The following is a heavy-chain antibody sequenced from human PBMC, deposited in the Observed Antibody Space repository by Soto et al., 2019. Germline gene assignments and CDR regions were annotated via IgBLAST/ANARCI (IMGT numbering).Heavy chain of an antibody. J-gene: IGHJ5*02. CDR2: IYPGDSDI. Sequence: XESLKLSCQCSGYRFASHWSALVLQTPGRGLEWMGIIYPGDSDIRYGPSFQGQATMSVDKSTATAYLQWSSLRASDTGIYYCARLHLPTGWFAPWGQGTRVTVSS. V-gene: IGHV5-51*01. CDR3: ARLHLPTGWFAP. CDR1: GYRFASHW.